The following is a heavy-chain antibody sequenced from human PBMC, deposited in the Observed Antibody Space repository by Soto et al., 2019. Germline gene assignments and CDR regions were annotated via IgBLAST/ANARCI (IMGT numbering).Heavy chain of an antibody. J-gene: IGHJ5*02. CDR3: VRMLVHLPSSVLWFAP. CDR1: GGFLSESY. CDR2: INHVGGT. Sequence: SESLSLTCAVYGGFLSESYWTWIRQPPGKGLEWIGEINHVGGTNYNPSLKSRVTMSVDTSQNQFSLRLISVTAADTAMNSCVRMLVHLPSSVLWFAPWGKGTRVTVSS. V-gene: IGHV4-34*01. D-gene: IGHD3-16*01.